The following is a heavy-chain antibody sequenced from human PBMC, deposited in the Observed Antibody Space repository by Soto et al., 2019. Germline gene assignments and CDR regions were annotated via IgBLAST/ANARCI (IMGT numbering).Heavy chain of an antibody. J-gene: IGHJ6*02. D-gene: IGHD2-15*01. CDR2: ISGSGAGT. Sequence: EVQLLESGGTLVQPGGSLRLSCAASGFTFSSNSMSWVRQAPGKGLEWVSGISGSGAGTYYADSVQGRFTISRDNSENKVYLQMNSLRAEDTAVYYCANARYCYGGSCYGLPYYYGMDVWGQGTTVTVSS. CDR1: GFTFSSNS. CDR3: ANARYCYGGSCYGLPYYYGMDV. V-gene: IGHV3-23*01.